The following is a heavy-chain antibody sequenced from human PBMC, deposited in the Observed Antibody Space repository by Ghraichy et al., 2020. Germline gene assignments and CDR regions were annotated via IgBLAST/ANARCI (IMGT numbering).Heavy chain of an antibody. J-gene: IGHJ4*02. V-gene: IGHV4-59*01. CDR3: ARESTEEWLPNYFDY. CDR2: IYYSGST. Sequence: SETLSLTCTVSGGSISSYYWSWIRQPPGKGLEWIGYIYYSGSTNYNPSLKSRVTISVDTSKNQFSLKLSSVTAADTAVYYCARESTEEWLPNYFDYWGQGTLVTVSS. CDR1: GGSISSYY. D-gene: IGHD6-19*01.